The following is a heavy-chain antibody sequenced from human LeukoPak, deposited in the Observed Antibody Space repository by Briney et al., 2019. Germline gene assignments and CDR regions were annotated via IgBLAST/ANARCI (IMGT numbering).Heavy chain of an antibody. Sequence: GGSLRLSCAASGFTFSSYAMSWVRQAPGKGLEWVSAISGSGGSTYYADSVKGRFTISRGNSKNTLYLQMNSLRAEDTAVYYCAKAREMDTAMVTFPFDYWGQGTLVTVSS. CDR1: GFTFSSYA. CDR2: ISGSGGST. CDR3: AKAREMDTAMVTFPFDY. J-gene: IGHJ4*02. V-gene: IGHV3-23*01. D-gene: IGHD5-18*01.